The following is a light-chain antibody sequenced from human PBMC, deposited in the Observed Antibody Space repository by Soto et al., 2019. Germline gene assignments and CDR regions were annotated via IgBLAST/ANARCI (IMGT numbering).Light chain of an antibody. CDR3: QQYDNLPWT. CDR2: DAT. V-gene: IGKV1-33*01. CDR1: QDISNY. Sequence: DIQMTQSPSSLSASVGDRVTITCQASQDISNYLNWYQQKPGKAPKLLIYDATNVETGVPSRFSGNGSGTDFTFTISSLQPEDIATYYCQQYDNLPWTFGQGTKVEI. J-gene: IGKJ1*01.